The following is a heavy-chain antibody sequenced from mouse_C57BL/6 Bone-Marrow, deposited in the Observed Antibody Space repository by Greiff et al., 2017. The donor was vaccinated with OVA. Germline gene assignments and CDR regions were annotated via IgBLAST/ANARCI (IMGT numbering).Heavy chain of an antibody. D-gene: IGHD2-12*01. CDR1: GYTFTGYW. CDR2: ILPGSGST. V-gene: IGHV1-9*01. CDR3: ARGDDRAWFAY. Sequence: QVQLQQSGAELMKPGASVKLSCKATGYTFTGYWIEWVKQRPGHGLEWIGEILPGSGSTNYNEKFKGKATFTADTSSNTAYMQLISLTTEDSSIYDCARGDDRAWFAYWGQGTLVTVSA. J-gene: IGHJ3*01.